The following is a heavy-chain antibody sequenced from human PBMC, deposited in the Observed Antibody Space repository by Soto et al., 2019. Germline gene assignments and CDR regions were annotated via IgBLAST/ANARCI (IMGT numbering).Heavy chain of an antibody. J-gene: IGHJ6*02. D-gene: IGHD7-27*01. CDR2: ISCTGRT. CDR1: GDSVTSGSYY. CDR3: AREWGLLPYYVMNV. Sequence: SETLSLTCIVSGDSVTSGSYYWTWLRQPPGKGLEWIGYISCTGRTKYNPSLQSRVTISVDTSKNDFSLNLSSVTAADTAVYFCAREWGLLPYYVMNVWGHGTAVTVS. V-gene: IGHV4-61*03.